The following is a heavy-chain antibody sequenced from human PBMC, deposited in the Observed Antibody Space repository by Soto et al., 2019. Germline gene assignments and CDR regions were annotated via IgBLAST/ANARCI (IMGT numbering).Heavy chain of an antibody. Sequence: GGSLRLSCAASGFTVSSNYMSWVRQAPGKGLEWVSVIYSGGSTYYADSVKGRFSISRDNCKNSLYLQMNSLRAEDTAVYYCARDRHGINWFDPWGQGTLVTVSS. CDR2: IYSGGST. CDR3: ARDRHGINWFDP. V-gene: IGHV3-53*01. J-gene: IGHJ5*02. CDR1: GFTVSSNY. D-gene: IGHD1-20*01.